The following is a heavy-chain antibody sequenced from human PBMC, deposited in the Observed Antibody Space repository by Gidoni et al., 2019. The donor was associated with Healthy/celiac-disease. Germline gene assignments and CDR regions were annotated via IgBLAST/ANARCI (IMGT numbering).Heavy chain of an antibody. CDR1: GFTFSSYS. Sequence: EVQLVESGGGLVQPGGSLRLSCAASGFTFSSYSMNWVRQAPGKGLEWVSYISSSSSTIYYADSVKGRFTISRDNAKNSLYLQMNSLRDEDTAVYYCARDITIFGVRVAIDYWGQGTLVTVSS. V-gene: IGHV3-48*02. CDR3: ARDITIFGVRVAIDY. D-gene: IGHD3-3*01. J-gene: IGHJ4*02. CDR2: ISSSSSTI.